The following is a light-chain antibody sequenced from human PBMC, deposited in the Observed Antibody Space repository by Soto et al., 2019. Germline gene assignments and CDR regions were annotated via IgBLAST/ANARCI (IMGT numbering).Light chain of an antibody. CDR2: SAS. J-gene: IGKJ4*01. Sequence: DVRLTQSQAILSASVGAPATITCRASQALSNYFAWYQQKPGKAPDPLIYSASTLQSGGPSRFSGSGSETEFSLTIRALQPEDFATYYCQQLSRYPLTFGGGSKVDIK. CDR1: QALSNY. V-gene: IGKV1-9*01. CDR3: QQLSRYPLT.